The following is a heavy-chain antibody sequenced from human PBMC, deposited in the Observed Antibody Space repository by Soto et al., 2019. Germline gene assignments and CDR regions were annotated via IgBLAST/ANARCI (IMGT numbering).Heavy chain of an antibody. CDR2: IIPILGIA. CDR1: GGTFSSYT. CDR3: ARDLVQYYDILTGYYGANFDY. Sequence: SVKVSCKASGGTFSSYTISWVRQAPGQGLEWMGRIIPILGIANYAQKFQGRVTITADKSTSTAYMELSSLRSEDTAVYYCARDLVQYYDILTGYYGANFDYWGQGTLVTVSS. V-gene: IGHV1-69*04. D-gene: IGHD3-9*01. J-gene: IGHJ4*02.